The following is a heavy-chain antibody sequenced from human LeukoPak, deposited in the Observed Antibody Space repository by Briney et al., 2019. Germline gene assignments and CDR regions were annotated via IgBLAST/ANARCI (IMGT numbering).Heavy chain of an antibody. V-gene: IGHV3-30*02. Sequence: PGGSLRLSCAASGFTFSDYGMNWVRQAPGKGLEWVAFLRADGSSTYYADSVKGRFTISRDNSKNTLYLQMNSLRAEDTAVYYCAKKRSCVGWRDTHLFNYGSQGSLVTVYS. J-gene: IGHJ4*02. CDR1: GFTFSDYG. D-gene: IGHD3-3*02. CDR2: LRADGSST. CDR3: AKKRSCVGWRDTHLFNY.